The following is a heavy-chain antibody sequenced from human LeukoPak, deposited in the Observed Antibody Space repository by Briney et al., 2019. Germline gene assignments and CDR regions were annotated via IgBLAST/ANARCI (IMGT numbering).Heavy chain of an antibody. CDR2: INSDGSST. J-gene: IGHJ6*02. V-gene: IGHV3-74*01. CDR1: GFTFSSYW. CDR3: VWCGELFETNYYYYGMDV. Sequence: GGSLRLSCAASGFTFSSYWMHWVRQAPGKGLVWVSRINSDGSSTSYADSVKGRYTISRDNAKNTLYLQMNSLRAEDTAVYYCVWCGELFETNYYYYGMDVWGQGTTVTVSS. D-gene: IGHD3-10*01.